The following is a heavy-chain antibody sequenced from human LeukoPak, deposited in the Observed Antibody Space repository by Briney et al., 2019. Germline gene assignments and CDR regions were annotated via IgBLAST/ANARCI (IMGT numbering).Heavy chain of an antibody. Sequence: PGGSLRLSCAASGFTFDDYGMSWVRQAPGKGLEWVSGINWNGGSTGYADSVKGRFTISRDNSKNSLYLQMNSLRTEDTALYYCAKDPQRYNWNDLPDYWGQGTLVTVSS. J-gene: IGHJ4*02. CDR1: GFTFDDYG. V-gene: IGHV3-20*04. CDR2: INWNGGST. CDR3: AKDPQRYNWNDLPDY. D-gene: IGHD1-1*01.